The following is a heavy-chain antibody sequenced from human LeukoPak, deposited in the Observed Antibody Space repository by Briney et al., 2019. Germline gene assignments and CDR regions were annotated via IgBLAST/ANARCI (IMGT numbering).Heavy chain of an antibody. Sequence: GGSLRLSCAASGFTFSSHSMNWARQAPGKGLEWVSYISSSSSTIYYADSVKGRFTISRDNAKNSLYLQMNSLRAEDTAVYYCARAGALRDYWGQGTLVTVSS. CDR1: GFTFSSHS. D-gene: IGHD4-17*01. V-gene: IGHV3-48*04. CDR2: ISSSSSTI. J-gene: IGHJ4*02. CDR3: ARAGALRDY.